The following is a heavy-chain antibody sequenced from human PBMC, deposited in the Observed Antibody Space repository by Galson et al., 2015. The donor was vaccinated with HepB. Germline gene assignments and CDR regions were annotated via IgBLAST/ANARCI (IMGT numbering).Heavy chain of an antibody. D-gene: IGHD4-17*01. CDR2: ISYDGSNK. CDR1: GFTFSSYG. J-gene: IGHJ6*03. V-gene: IGHV3-30*03. CDR3: ARGVDYGDYVPPAPFTDYYYYMDV. Sequence: SLRLSCAASGFTFSSYGMHWVRQASGKGLEWVAVISYDGSNKYYADSVKGRFTISRDNSKNTLYLQMNSLRAEDTAVYYCARGVDYGDYVPPAPFTDYYYYMDVWGKGTTVTVSS.